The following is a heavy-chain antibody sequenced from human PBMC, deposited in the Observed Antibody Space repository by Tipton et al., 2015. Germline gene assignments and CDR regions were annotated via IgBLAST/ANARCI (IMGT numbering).Heavy chain of an antibody. CDR3: GRVGLDSSSVRIYYYNGIDV. J-gene: IGHJ6*02. V-gene: IGHV1-18*04. CDR1: GHTFSKNG. CDR2: ISGHNGLA. Sequence: QVQLVQSGGEVKKPGASVKVSCKASGHTFSKNGFSWVRLAPGQGLEWMGWISGHNGLAMYAQRFQGRLTMTTDTSTTTVYMDLRNLRSDDSAVYFCGRVGLDSSSVRIYYYNGIDVWGQGTRVTVSS. D-gene: IGHD6-6*01.